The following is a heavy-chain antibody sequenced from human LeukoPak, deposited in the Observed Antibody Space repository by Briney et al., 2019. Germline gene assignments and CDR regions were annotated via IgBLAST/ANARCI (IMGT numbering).Heavy chain of an antibody. Sequence: GFLRLSCAASGFTFSSYGMHWVRQAPGKGLEWVAFIRYDGTNKYYADSVKGRFTISRDNSKNTLYVQMNSLRVEDTAVYYCAGPSSSGVGYWGQGTLVTVFS. V-gene: IGHV3-30*02. CDR3: AGPSSSGVGY. CDR1: GFTFSSYG. CDR2: IRYDGTNK. J-gene: IGHJ4*02. D-gene: IGHD6-6*01.